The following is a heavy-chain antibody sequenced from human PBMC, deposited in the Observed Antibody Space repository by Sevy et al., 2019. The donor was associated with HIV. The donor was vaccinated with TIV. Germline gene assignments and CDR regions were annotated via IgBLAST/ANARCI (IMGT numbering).Heavy chain of an antibody. CDR3: AKAGVYYYDFYYFDY. D-gene: IGHD3-22*01. CDR1: GFTFSSYA. Sequence: GGSLRLSCAASGFTFSSYAMSWVRQAPGKGLEWVSAISGSGGSTYYADSVKGRFTISRDNSKNTLSLQMNSLRAEDTAVYYCAKAGVYYYDFYYFDYWGQGTLVIVSS. CDR2: ISGSGGST. V-gene: IGHV3-23*01. J-gene: IGHJ4*02.